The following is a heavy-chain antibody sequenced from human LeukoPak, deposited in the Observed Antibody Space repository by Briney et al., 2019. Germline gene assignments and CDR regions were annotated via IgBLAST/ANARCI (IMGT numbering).Heavy chain of an antibody. CDR1: GFXFSYYS. J-gene: IGHJ3*02. CDR3: ARARGPTDAFDI. V-gene: IGHV3-21*01. CDR2: IGSSSSYI. Sequence: PGGSLRLSCAASGFXFSYYSMNWVRQAPGKGQEWVSFIGSSSSYIYYVESVEGRFTISRDNAQNSLYLQMSSLRVEDTAVYYCARARGPTDAFDIWGQGTMVTVSS.